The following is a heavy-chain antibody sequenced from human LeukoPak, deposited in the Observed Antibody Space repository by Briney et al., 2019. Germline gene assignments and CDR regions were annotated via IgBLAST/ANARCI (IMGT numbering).Heavy chain of an antibody. CDR3: ASGNGDYERYYYGMDV. Sequence: GGSLRLSCAASGFTFSSYATSWVRQAPGKGLEWVSAISGSGGSTYYADSVKGRFTISRDNSKNTLYLQMNSLRAEDTAVYYCASGNGDYERYYYGMDVWGQGTTVTVSS. CDR1: GFTFSSYA. D-gene: IGHD4-17*01. V-gene: IGHV3-23*01. CDR2: ISGSGGST. J-gene: IGHJ6*02.